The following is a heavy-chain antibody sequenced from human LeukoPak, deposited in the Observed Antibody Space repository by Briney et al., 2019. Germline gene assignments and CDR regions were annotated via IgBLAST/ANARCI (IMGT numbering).Heavy chain of an antibody. CDR1: GYTFTSYY. D-gene: IGHD5-24*01. Sequence: ASVKVSCKASGYTFTSYYMHWVRQAPGQGLEWMGIINPSGGSTSYAQKFQGRVTMTRETSTRTVYMELSSLRSEDTAVYYCARDGYTPKTGSDYYFDYWGQGTLVTVSS. V-gene: IGHV1-46*01. J-gene: IGHJ4*02. CDR2: INPSGGST. CDR3: ARDGYTPKTGSDYYFDY.